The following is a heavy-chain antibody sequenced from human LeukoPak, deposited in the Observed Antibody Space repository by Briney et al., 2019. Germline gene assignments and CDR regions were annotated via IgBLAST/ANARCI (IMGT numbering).Heavy chain of an antibody. CDR1: GYSFTSYW. J-gene: IGHJ4*02. CDR2: IYPGDSDT. V-gene: IGHV5-51*01. D-gene: IGHD3-22*01. CDR3: ARSPNYYDSSGPVDY. Sequence: GESLKISCKGSGYSFTSYWIGWVRQMPGKGLEWMGIIYPGDSDTRYSPSFQGQVTISADESISTAYLQWSSLKASDTAMYYCARSPNYYDSSGPVDYWGQGTLVTVSS.